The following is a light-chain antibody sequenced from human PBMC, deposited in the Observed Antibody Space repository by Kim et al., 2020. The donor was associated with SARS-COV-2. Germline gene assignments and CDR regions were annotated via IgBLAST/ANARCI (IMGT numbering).Light chain of an antibody. J-gene: IGKJ4*01. V-gene: IGKV3-11*01. CDR3: QQRTRWPTVT. CDR2: DAS. Sequence: EIVLTQSPATLSLSPGERATLSCRASQGISSYLAWYQQKPGQAPRLLIYDASNRATGIPARFSGSGSGTDFTLTISSLEPEDFAVYYCQQRTRWPTVTFRGGTKVDIK. CDR1: QGISSY.